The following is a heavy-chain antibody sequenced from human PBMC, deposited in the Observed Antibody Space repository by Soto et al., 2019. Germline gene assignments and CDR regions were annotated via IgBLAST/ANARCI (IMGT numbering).Heavy chain of an antibody. CDR2: ISAYNGNT. J-gene: IGHJ6*03. CDR3: ARGGYYGSGSYYNNRYYYYMDV. CDR1: GYTFTSYG. D-gene: IGHD3-10*01. Sequence: ASVKVSFKASGYTFTSYGISWVRQAPGQGLEWMGWISAYNGNTNYAQKLQGRVTMTTDTSTSTAYMELSSLRSEDTAVYYCARGGYYGSGSYYNNRYYYYMDVWGKGTTVTVSS. V-gene: IGHV1-18*01.